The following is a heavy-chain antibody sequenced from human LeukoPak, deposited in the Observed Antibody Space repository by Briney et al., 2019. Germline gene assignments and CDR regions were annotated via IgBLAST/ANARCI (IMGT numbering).Heavy chain of an antibody. CDR3: AKDSKLLWLGELFPGSYFDY. CDR2: ISWDGGST. Sequence: GGSLRLSCAASGFTFDDYTMHWVRQAPGKGLEWVSLISWDGGSTYYADSVKGRFTISRDNSKNSLYLQMNSLRTEDTALYYCAKDSKLLWLGELFPGSYFDYWGQGTLVTVSS. J-gene: IGHJ4*02. CDR1: GFTFDDYT. D-gene: IGHD3-10*01. V-gene: IGHV3-43*01.